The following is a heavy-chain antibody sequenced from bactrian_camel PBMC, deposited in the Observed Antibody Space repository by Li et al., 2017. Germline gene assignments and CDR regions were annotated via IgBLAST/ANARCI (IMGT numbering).Heavy chain of an antibody. Sequence: VQLVESGGGSVQAGGSLRLSCAASGATVSNYHMGWFRQAPGQERAGVAAMDVDGSIYYADSVKGGFTISKDNVKNTLHLQMNSLKPEDTAVYYCAADIFAAGAITATSLRCGTEYNYWGQGTQVTVS. CDR3: AADIFAAGAITATSLRCGTEYNY. J-gene: IGHJ4*01. D-gene: IGHD2*01. V-gene: IGHV3S55*01. CDR1: GATVSNYH. CDR2: MDVDGSI.